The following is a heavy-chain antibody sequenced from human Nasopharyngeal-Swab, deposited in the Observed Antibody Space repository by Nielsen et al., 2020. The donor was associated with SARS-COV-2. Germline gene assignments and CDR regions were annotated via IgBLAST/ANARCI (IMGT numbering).Heavy chain of an antibody. V-gene: IGHV5-10-1*01. CDR2: VDPSDSYT. J-gene: IGHJ3*02. CDR3: ARQYQNYFGSGDYHGAFDI. D-gene: IGHD3-10*01. Sequence: ESPKISCEGSGYSFSNYWISWVRQVPGKGLEWVGKVDPSDSYTDYSPFLRGHVTISVDRSISTAYLQWSSLKASDTAMYYCARQYQNYFGSGDYHGAFDIWGQGTMVTVSS. CDR1: GYSFSNYW.